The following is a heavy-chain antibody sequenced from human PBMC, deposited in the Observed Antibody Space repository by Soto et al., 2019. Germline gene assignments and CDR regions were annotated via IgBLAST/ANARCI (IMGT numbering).Heavy chain of an antibody. V-gene: IGHV1-18*01. J-gene: IGHJ6*02. CDR2: ISAYNGNT. CDR3: ARRPGVDYYYYYGMDV. Sequence: ASVKVSCKASGYTFTSYGISWVRQAPGQGLEWMGWISAYNGNTNYAQKLQGRVTMTTDTSTTTAYMELRSLRSDDTAVYYCARRPGVDYYYYYGMDVWGQGTTVT. D-gene: IGHD2-21*01. CDR1: GYTFTSYG.